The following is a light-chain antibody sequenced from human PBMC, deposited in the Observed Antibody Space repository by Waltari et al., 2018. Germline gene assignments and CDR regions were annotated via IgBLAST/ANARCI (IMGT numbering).Light chain of an antibody. Sequence: DIVMTQSPATLSVSPGERVTLSCRASQSISSNLAWYQQGPGQAPKLLIYGAYNRATGIPARFSGSGSGTEFTLTISSLQSGDFAVYYCQQYNNWPETFGQGTRVEIK. CDR3: QQYNNWPET. CDR1: QSISSN. V-gene: IGKV3-15*01. CDR2: GAY. J-gene: IGKJ1*01.